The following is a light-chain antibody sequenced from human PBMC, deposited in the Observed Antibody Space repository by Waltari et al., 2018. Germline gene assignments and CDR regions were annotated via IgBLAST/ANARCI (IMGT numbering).Light chain of an antibody. CDR1: QSLLHSDGKTH. CDR3: QQYYNTPPYT. CDR2: EVS. J-gene: IGKJ2*01. Sequence: DVVMTQTPLALSVTPGQPASISCKSSQSLLHSDGKTHLYWYLQKPGQPPQLLIYEVSNRFSGVPDRFSGSRSGTDFTLKISRVEAEDVAVYYCQQYYNTPPYTFGQGTKLEIK. V-gene: IGKV2D-29*01.